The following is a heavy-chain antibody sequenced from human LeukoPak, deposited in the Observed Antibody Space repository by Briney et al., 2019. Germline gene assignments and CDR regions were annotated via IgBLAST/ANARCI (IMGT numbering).Heavy chain of an antibody. CDR2: ISPYTTKT. V-gene: IGHV1-18*01. Sequence: GASVKVSCKASGYTFISYGITWVRQAPGQGLEWMGWISPYTTKTNYAQSLQGRVTMTTDTSTSTAYMEWRSLRSDDTAVYYCAREGGVGPTAPPDYYSYQMDVWGKGTTVTVSS. CDR1: GYTFISYG. CDR3: AREGGVGPTAPPDYYSYQMDV. J-gene: IGHJ6*03. D-gene: IGHD1-26*01.